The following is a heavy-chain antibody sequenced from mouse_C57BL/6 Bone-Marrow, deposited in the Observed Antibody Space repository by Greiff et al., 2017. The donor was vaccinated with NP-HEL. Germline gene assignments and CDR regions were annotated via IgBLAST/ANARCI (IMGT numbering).Heavy chain of an antibody. D-gene: IGHD2-3*01. Sequence: EVNVVESGGGLVKPGGSLKLSCAASGFTFSSYTMSWVRQTPEKRLEWVATISGGGGNAYYPDSVKGRFTISRDNAKNTLYLQMSSLRSEDTALYYCARHDGYYPYAMDYWGQGTSVTVSS. CDR2: ISGGGGNA. V-gene: IGHV5-9*01. CDR1: GFTFSSYT. CDR3: ARHDGYYPYAMDY. J-gene: IGHJ4*01.